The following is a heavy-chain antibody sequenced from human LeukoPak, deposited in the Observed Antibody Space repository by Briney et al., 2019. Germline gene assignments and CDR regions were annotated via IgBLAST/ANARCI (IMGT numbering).Heavy chain of an antibody. CDR2: INHSGST. V-gene: IGHV4-34*01. CDR1: GGSFSGYY. J-gene: IGHJ4*02. D-gene: IGHD3-3*01. Sequence: SETLSLTCAVYGGSFSGYYWSWIRQPPGKGLEWIGEINHSGSTNYNPSLKSRVTISVDTSKNQFSLKLSSVTAADTAVYYCARQSRGQLRFGWGGQGTLVTVSS. CDR3: ARQSRGQLRFGW.